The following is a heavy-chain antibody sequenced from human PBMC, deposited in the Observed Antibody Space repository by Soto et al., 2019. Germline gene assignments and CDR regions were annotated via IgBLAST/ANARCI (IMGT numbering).Heavy chain of an antibody. CDR2: INPNTGGT. J-gene: IGHJ4*02. V-gene: IGHV1-2*02. CDR1: GYTFTGYY. CDR3: ARDRGDSFDY. Sequence: GASVKVSCKASGYTFTGYYMHWVRQAPGQGLEWMGWINPNTGGTNYVQKFQGRVTMTRDTSISTAYMELSRLRSDDTAVCYCARDRGDSFDYWGQGTLVTVSS.